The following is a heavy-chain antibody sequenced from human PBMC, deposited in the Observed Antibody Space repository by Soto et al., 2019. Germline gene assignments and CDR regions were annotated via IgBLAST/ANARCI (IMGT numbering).Heavy chain of an antibody. J-gene: IGHJ4*02. D-gene: IGHD1-26*01. V-gene: IGHV3-74*01. CDR2: INSDGSST. CDR1: GFTFSSYW. CDR3: ARVVGAIDRCYFDY. Sequence: PGGSLRLSCAASGFTFSSYWMHWVRQAPGKGLVWVSRINSDGSSTSYADSVKGRFTISRDNAKNTLYLQMNSLRAEDTAVYYCARVVGAIDRCYFDYWGQGTLVTVSS.